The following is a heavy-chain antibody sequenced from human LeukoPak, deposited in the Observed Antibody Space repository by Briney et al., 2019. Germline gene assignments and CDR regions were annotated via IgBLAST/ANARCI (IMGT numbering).Heavy chain of an antibody. CDR2: INHSGST. CDR3: ARDRSVSGLRYYYYYGMDV. D-gene: IGHD6-19*01. J-gene: IGHJ6*02. V-gene: IGHV4-34*01. Sequence: PSETLSLTCAVYGGSFSGYYWSWIRQPPGEGLEWIGEINHSGSTNYNPSLKSRVTISVDTSKNQFSLKLSSVTAADTAVYYCARDRSVSGLRYYYYYGMDVWGQGTTVTVSS. CDR1: GGSFSGYY.